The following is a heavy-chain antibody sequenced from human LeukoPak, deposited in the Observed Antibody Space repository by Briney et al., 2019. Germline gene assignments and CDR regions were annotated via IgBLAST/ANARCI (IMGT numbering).Heavy chain of an antibody. D-gene: IGHD3-10*01. CDR1: GFTFSDYY. Sequence: GGSLRLSCAASGFTFSDYYISWIRQAPGRGLEWVSYISTSGTNIYYADSVKGRFTISRDNAKNSLYLQMNSLRAEDTAVYYCARAPMVRLYYYYYYYMDVWGKGTTVTVSS. J-gene: IGHJ6*03. CDR3: ARAPMVRLYYYYYYYMDV. CDR2: ISTSGTNI. V-gene: IGHV3-11*04.